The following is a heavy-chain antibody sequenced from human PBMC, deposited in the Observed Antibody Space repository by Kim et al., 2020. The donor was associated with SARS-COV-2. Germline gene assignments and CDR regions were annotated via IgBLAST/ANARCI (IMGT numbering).Heavy chain of an antibody. D-gene: IGHD4-4*01. CDR1: GGSFSGYY. Sequence: SETLSLTCAVYGGSFSGYYWSWIRQTPGKGLEWIGEINHSGSTNYNPSLKSRVTISVDTSKNQFSLKLSSVTAADTAVYYCARVFEYSNYGFYDYWGQGTLVTVSS. CDR3: ARVFEYSNYGFYDY. CDR2: INHSGST. V-gene: IGHV4-34*01. J-gene: IGHJ4*02.